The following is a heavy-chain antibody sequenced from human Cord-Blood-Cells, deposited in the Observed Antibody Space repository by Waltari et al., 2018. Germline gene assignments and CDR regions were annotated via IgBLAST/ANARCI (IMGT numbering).Heavy chain of an antibody. CDR3: ARSGYFGDAFDI. CDR2: NSSSSSYI. V-gene: IGHV3-21*01. J-gene: IGHJ3*02. D-gene: IGHD3-10*01. Sequence: EVQLVESGGGLVKPGGSLRLSCAASGFTFSSYSMNWVRQAPGKGLEWVSSNSSSSSYIYYADSVKGRFTISRDNAKNSLYLQMNSLRAEDTAVYYCARSGYFGDAFDIWGQGTMVTVSS. CDR1: GFTFSSYS.